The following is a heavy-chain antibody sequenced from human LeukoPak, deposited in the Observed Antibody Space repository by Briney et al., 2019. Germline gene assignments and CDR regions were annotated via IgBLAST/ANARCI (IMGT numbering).Heavy chain of an antibody. D-gene: IGHD3-9*01. CDR1: GYTPTELS. V-gene: IGHV1-24*01. Sequence: ASVKVSCKVSGYTPTELSMHWVRQAPGKGLEWMGGFDPEDGETIYAQKFQGRVTMTEDTSTDTAYMELSSLRSEDTAVYYCATAIRNYDILTGYYRQFDYWGQGTLVTVSS. CDR2: FDPEDGET. J-gene: IGHJ4*02. CDR3: ATAIRNYDILTGYYRQFDY.